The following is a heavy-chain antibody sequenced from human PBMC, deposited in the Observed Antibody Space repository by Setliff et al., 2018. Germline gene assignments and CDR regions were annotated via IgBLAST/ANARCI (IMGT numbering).Heavy chain of an antibody. CDR3: AKDQWLVQYWFDP. CDR1: GFTFSTYW. CDR2: ISGSGGST. J-gene: IGHJ5*02. V-gene: IGHV3-23*01. Sequence: GGSLRLSCAASGFTFSTYWMSWVRQAPGKGLEWVSAISGSGGSTYYADSVKGRFTISRDNSKNTLYLQMNSLRAEDTAVYYCAKDQWLVQYWFDPWGQGTLVTVSS. D-gene: IGHD6-19*01.